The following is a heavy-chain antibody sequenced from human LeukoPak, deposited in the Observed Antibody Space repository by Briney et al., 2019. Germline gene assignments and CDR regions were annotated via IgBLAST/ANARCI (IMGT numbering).Heavy chain of an antibody. CDR2: IYYSGST. CDR1: GGSISSSSYY. D-gene: IGHD4-17*01. Sequence: SSETLSLTCTVSGGSISSSSYYWGWIRQPPGKGLECIGSIYYSGSTYYNPSLKSRVTISVDTSKNQFSLKLNSVTAADTAVYYCARHKDWRMGDYEDYWGQGTLVTVSS. CDR3: ARHKDWRMGDYEDY. V-gene: IGHV4-39*01. J-gene: IGHJ4*02.